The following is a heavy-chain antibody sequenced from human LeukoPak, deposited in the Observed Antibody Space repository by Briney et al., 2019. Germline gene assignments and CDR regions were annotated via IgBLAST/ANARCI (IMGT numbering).Heavy chain of an antibody. J-gene: IGHJ4*02. V-gene: IGHV3-23*01. CDR3: ARTPPTKRWLQPVDY. D-gene: IGHD5-24*01. Sequence: GGSLRLSCEVSGFTFSHYGMSWVRQAPGKGPEWVAGFNGRGDSTYYAESVRGRFTISRDNAKNSLYLQMNSLRAEDTAVYYCARTPPTKRWLQPVDYWGQGTLVTVSS. CDR1: GFTFSHYG. CDR2: FNGRGDST.